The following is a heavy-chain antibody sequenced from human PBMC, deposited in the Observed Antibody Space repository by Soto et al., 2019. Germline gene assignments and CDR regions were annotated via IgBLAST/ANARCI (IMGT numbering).Heavy chain of an antibody. V-gene: IGHV3-21*01. CDR2: ISSSSSYI. Sequence: EVQRVESGGGLVKPGVSLRLSCAASGFTFISYSMNCVRQSPGKGLEWVSSISSSSSYIYYADSVKGRFTISRDNAKNSLYLQMNILRAEDTAVYYCARGQALWFGAKFDYWGQGTMVTVSS. J-gene: IGHJ4*02. D-gene: IGHD3-10*01. CDR3: ARGQALWFGAKFDY. CDR1: GFTFISYS.